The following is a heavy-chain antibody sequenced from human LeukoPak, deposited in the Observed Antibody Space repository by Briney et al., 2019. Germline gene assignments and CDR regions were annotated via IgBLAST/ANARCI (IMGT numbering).Heavy chain of an antibody. CDR2: ISAYNGNT. V-gene: IGHV1-18*01. CDR3: ARDEYGDAFDI. Sequence: ASVTVSFKASGYTFTSYGISWVRQAPGQGLEWMGWISAYNGNTNYVQKLQGRVAMTTDTSTSTAYMELRSLRSDDTAVYYCARDEYGDAFDIWGQGTMVTVSS. D-gene: IGHD4-17*01. J-gene: IGHJ3*02. CDR1: GYTFTSYG.